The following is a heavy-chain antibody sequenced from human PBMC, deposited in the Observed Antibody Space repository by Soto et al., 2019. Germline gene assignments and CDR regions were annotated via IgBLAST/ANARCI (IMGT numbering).Heavy chain of an antibody. V-gene: IGHV3-72*01. CDR2: TRNKANSYTT. CDR1: GFTFSDHY. CDR3: ARADCSGGSCPFDY. J-gene: IGHJ4*02. D-gene: IGHD2-15*01. Sequence: GGSLRLSCAASGFTFSDHYMDWVRQAPGKGLEWVGRTRNKANSYTTEYAASVKGRFTISRDDSKNSLYLQMNSLKTEDTAVYYCARADCSGGSCPFDYWGQGTLGTVSS.